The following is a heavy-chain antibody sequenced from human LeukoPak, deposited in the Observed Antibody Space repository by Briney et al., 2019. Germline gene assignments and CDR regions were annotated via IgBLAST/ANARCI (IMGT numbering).Heavy chain of an antibody. CDR1: GYTFTTNG. J-gene: IGHJ4*02. CDR3: ARDRDYSPDY. V-gene: IGHV1-18*01. D-gene: IGHD2-21*01. Sequence: ASVKVSCKASGYTFTTNGISWVRQAPGQGLEWMGWISAYSGNTIYAQKLQGRVTMTTDTSMTTAYMELRSLRSDDTAVYYCARDRDYSPDYWGQGTLVTVSS. CDR2: ISAYSGNT.